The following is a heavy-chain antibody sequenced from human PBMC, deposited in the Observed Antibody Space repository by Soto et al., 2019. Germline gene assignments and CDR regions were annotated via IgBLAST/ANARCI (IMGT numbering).Heavy chain of an antibody. J-gene: IGHJ4*02. V-gene: IGHV3-23*01. CDR3: AKEGSGSFHTIDY. CDR1: GFTFSSYA. Sequence: GGSLRLSCAASGFTFSSYAMSWVRQAPGKGLEWVSGISGSGGSTYYADSVRGRFTISRDNSKNTLYVQMNSLRADDTAVYYCAKEGSGSFHTIDYWGQGTLVTVSS. D-gene: IGHD1-26*01. CDR2: ISGSGGST.